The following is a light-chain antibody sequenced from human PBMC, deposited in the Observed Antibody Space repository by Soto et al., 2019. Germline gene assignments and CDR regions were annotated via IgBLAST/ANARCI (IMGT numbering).Light chain of an antibody. J-gene: IGKJ1*01. Sequence: DIQVTQSPSTLSASVGDRVTITCRASQSLNDWLAWYQQKPGKAPKLLIYTASGLESGVPSRFSGSGSGTEFTLTISSLQPDDFATYYCQQYNGDPWTFGQGTKVEIK. CDR2: TAS. V-gene: IGKV1-5*03. CDR1: QSLNDW. CDR3: QQYNGDPWT.